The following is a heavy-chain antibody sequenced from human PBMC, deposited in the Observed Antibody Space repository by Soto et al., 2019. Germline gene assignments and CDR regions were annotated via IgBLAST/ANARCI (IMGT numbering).Heavy chain of an antibody. D-gene: IGHD3-22*01. V-gene: IGHV4-39*01. J-gene: IGHJ3*02. CDR1: GGSISSSSYY. CDR2: IYYSGST. Sequence: QLQLQESGPGLVKPSETLSLTCTVSGGSISSSSYYWGWIRQPPGKGLEWIGSIYYSGSTYYNPSLKSRVTISVDTSKNQFSLKLSSVTAADTAVYYCARLRFYDSSGAAAFDIWGQGTMVTVSS. CDR3: ARLRFYDSSGAAAFDI.